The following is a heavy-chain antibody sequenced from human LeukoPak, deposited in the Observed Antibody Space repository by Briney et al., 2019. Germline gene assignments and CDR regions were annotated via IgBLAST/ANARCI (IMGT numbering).Heavy chain of an antibody. Sequence: SETLSLTCTVSGGSISSYYWSWVRQSPGTGLGWIANMHSSGSTYYNPSLKSRVTISMDTSKNQFSLRLSSVTTADTAVYYCAKDLSDHNPTGPFDYWGQGTLVTVSS. V-gene: IGHV4-59*01. CDR1: GGSISSYY. CDR2: MHSSGST. D-gene: IGHD1-1*01. J-gene: IGHJ4*02. CDR3: AKDLSDHNPTGPFDY.